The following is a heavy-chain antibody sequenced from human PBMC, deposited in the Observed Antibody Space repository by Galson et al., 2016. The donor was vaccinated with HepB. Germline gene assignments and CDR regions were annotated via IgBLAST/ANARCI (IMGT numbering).Heavy chain of an antibody. CDR3: AKDRQPRGLGYYLDY. CDR1: GLTFSTYG. D-gene: IGHD1-14*01. V-gene: IGHV3-33*06. Sequence: SLRLSCAVSGLTFSTYGMHWVRQAPGKGLEWVAVIWYDGSNKYYADSVKGRFTNSRDNSKNTLYLQVNSLRPEDTAVYYCAKDRQPRGLGYYLDYWGQGTLVTVSS. J-gene: IGHJ4*02. CDR2: IWYDGSNK.